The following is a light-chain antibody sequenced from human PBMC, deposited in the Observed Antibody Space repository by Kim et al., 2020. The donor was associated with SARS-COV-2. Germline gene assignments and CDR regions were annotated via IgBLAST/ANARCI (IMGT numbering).Light chain of an antibody. V-gene: IGLV4-69*01. Sequence: QLVLTQSPSASASLGASVKLTCTLSSGHSSYAIAWHQQQPEKGPRYLMKLNSDGSHSKGDGIPDRFSGSSSGAERYLTISSLQSEDEADYYCQTWGTVVFGGGTQLTDL. J-gene: IGLJ2*01. CDR3: QTWGTVV. CDR2: LNSDGSH. CDR1: SGHSSYA.